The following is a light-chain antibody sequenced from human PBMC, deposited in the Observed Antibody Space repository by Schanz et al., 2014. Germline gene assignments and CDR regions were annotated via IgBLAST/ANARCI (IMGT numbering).Light chain of an antibody. CDR2: SNN. CDR1: SSNIGSNT. Sequence: QSVLTQPPSASGTPGQRVTISCSGSSSNIGSNTVNWYQQLPGTAPKLLIYSNNQRPSGVPDRFSGSKSGTSASLAISGLQSEDEADYYCQSYDSSLIGFFWVFGGGTKLTVL. V-gene: IGLV1-44*01. J-gene: IGLJ3*02. CDR3: QSYDSSLIGFFWV.